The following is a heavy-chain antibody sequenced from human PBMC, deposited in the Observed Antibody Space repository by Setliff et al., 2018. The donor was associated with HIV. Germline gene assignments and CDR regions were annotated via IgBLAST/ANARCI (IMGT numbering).Heavy chain of an antibody. D-gene: IGHD3-10*02. CDR3: ARDERFADYVGYFFDS. J-gene: IGHJ4*02. V-gene: IGHV3-7*03. CDR2: INQEGTEK. CDR1: GFSIATNW. Sequence: GGSLRLSCVVSGFSIATNWMTWVRQAPGKGLEWVANINQEGTEKYYVGSVKGRFTISRDNSKNSYYLQMDSLRAEDTAVYYCARDERFADYVGYFFDSWGQGTLVTVSS.